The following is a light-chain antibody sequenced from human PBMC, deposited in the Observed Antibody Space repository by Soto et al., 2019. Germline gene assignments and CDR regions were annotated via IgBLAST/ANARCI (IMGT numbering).Light chain of an antibody. J-gene: IGKJ1*01. CDR2: GTS. Sequence: EIVLTQSPGTLSLSPGERATLSCRASQSVSSSYLAWYQQKPDQAPRLLIYGTSSRATAIPDRFSGSGSGTDFALTISRLEPEDSAVYYCQQYGNSLWTFGQGTKVDIK. V-gene: IGKV3-20*01. CDR3: QQYGNSLWT. CDR1: QSVSSSY.